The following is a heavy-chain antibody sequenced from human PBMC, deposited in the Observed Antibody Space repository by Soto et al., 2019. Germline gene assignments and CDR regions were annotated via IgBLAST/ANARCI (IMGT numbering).Heavy chain of an antibody. J-gene: IGHJ4*02. CDR2: IKSKTDGGTT. CDR3: TTSLGYCTNGVCYIGEIQLDY. D-gene: IGHD2-8*01. CDR1: GFTFSNAW. Sequence: GGSLRLSCAASGFTFSNAWMSWVRQAPGKGLEWVGRIKSKTDGGTTDYAAPVKGRFTIARDDSKNTLYLQMNSLKTEDTAVYYCTTSLGYCTNGVCYIGEIQLDYWGQGTLVTVSS. V-gene: IGHV3-15*01.